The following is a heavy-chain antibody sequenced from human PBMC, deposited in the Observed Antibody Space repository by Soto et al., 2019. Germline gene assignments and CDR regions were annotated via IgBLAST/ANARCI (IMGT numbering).Heavy chain of an antibody. CDR1: GGSFSGYY. Sequence: QVQLQQWGAGLLKPSETLSLTCAVYGGSFSGYYWTWIRQPPGTGLEWIGEINHSGSTNYNPSLKSRVTISVGPSKTQFSLKLTSVTAADTAVYYCARDKITGLFDYWGQGTLVTVSS. CDR3: ARDKITGLFDY. J-gene: IGHJ4*02. V-gene: IGHV4-34*01. D-gene: IGHD2-8*02. CDR2: INHSGST.